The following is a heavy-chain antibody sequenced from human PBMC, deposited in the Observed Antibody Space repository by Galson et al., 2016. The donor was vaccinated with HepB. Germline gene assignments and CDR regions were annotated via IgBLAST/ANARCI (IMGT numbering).Heavy chain of an antibody. Sequence: QSGAEVKKSGESLKISCKASGSKFGYYWIGWVRQVPGKGLEWMGIFYPGDSDARYSPSFQGQVTFTADESTSTAYLQWTSLKPSDTAMYYCARQEQLSSRRLYFGVWGRGTLLTVSS. J-gene: IGHJ2*01. V-gene: IGHV5-51*01. CDR1: GSKFGYYW. D-gene: IGHD1/OR15-1a*01. CDR3: ARQEQLSSRRLYFGV. CDR2: FYPGDSDA.